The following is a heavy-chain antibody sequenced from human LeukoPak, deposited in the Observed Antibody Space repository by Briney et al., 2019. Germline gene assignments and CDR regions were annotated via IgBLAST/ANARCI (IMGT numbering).Heavy chain of an antibody. Sequence: SETLSLTCAVSGGSISSSNWWSWVRQPPGKGLEWIGEIHHSGSTNYNPSLRSRVTISVDKSKNQFSLKLSSVTAADTAVYYCARAGYGANSPDYWGQGTLVAVSS. CDR1: GGSISSSNW. CDR3: ARAGYGANSPDY. CDR2: IHHSGST. V-gene: IGHV4-4*02. D-gene: IGHD4-23*01. J-gene: IGHJ4*02.